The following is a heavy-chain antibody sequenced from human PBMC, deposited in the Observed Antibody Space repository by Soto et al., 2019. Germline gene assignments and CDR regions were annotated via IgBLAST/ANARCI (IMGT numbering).Heavy chain of an antibody. D-gene: IGHD2-8*01. Sequence: QVHLVDSGGDLVKPGESLRLSCAASGFIFTDYYMAWIRQAPGKGPEWISGISASGANTYYVDSVRGRFTISRDNAQRSLYLHMDGLRAEDTAVYYCAREPWWQDYALRGFDYWGQGTLVTVSS. V-gene: IGHV3-11*01. CDR1: GFIFTDYY. CDR2: ISASGANT. J-gene: IGHJ4*02. CDR3: AREPWWQDYALRGFDY.